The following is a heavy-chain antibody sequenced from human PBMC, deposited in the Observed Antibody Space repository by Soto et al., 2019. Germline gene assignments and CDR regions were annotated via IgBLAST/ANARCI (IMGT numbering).Heavy chain of an antibody. J-gene: IGHJ3*02. D-gene: IGHD4-17*01. CDR1: GFTFSTSG. Sequence: EVPLLESGGGLVQPGGSLRLSCAASGFTFSTSGMSWVRQAPGKGLEWVSSISGSGDYTNYADSVKGRFTISRDNSKNILYLQITSLSAEDTAVYYCANHGGFDIWGQGTMVAVSS. CDR3: ANHGGFDI. CDR2: ISGSGDYT. V-gene: IGHV3-23*01.